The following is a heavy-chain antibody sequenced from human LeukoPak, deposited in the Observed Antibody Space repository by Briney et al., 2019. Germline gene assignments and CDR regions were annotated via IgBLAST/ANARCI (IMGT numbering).Heavy chain of an antibody. CDR1: GFTFSSYG. J-gene: IGHJ5*02. Sequence: GGSLRLSCAASGFTFSSYGMHWVRQAPGKGLEWVAVISYDGSNKYYADSVKGRFTISRDNSKNTLYLQMNSLRAEDTAVYYCARHSGGTYYVNFDPWGQGTLVTVSS. D-gene: IGHD1-26*01. CDR3: ARHSGGTYYVNFDP. CDR2: ISYDGSNK. V-gene: IGHV3-30*03.